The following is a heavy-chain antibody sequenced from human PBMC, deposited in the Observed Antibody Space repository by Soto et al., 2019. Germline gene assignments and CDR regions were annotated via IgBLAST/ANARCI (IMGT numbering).Heavy chain of an antibody. CDR2: IYYSGST. D-gene: IGHD3-10*01. V-gene: IGHV4-30-2*03. CDR3: ARQRTSAGTQAYFDV. CDR1: GGSISSGGYS. J-gene: IGHJ4*02. Sequence: PSETLSLTCAVSGGSISSGGYSWSWIRQPPGKGLEWIGSIYYSGSTYNNPSLRSRVSMSIDTSKDQFSLKLKSVTAADTALYFCARQRTSAGTQAYFDVWGPGALGTVSS.